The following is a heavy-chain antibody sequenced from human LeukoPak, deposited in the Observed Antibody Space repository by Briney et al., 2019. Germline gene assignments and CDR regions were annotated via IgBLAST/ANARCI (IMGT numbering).Heavy chain of an antibody. CDR1: GFTFTRYW. CDR3: AREGSRYIGPPDY. D-gene: IGHD5-18*01. V-gene: IGHV3-7*01. CDR2: IKLDGSEK. Sequence: GGSLRLSCAASGFTFTRYWMSWIRQVPGKGLEWVAIIKLDGSEKYYVDSVKGRFIISRDNGKNSLFLQMNSLRVEDTAVYYCAREGSRYIGPPDYWGQGTLVTVSS. J-gene: IGHJ4*02.